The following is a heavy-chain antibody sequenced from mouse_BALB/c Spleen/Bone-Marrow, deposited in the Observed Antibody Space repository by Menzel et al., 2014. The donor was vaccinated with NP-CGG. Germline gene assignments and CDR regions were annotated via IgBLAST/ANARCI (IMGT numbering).Heavy chain of an antibody. CDR2: INPSNGRT. V-gene: IGHV1S81*02. Sequence: QVQLKESGAELVKPGPSVKLSCKASGYTFTSYWMHWVKQRPGQGLEWIGEINPSNGRTNYNEKFKSKATLTVDKSSSTVCIQLSRLTSEASAFYYGARRGAGYYAMDYWGQGTSVTVSS. CDR1: GYTFTSYW. CDR3: ARRGAGYYAMDY. J-gene: IGHJ4*01.